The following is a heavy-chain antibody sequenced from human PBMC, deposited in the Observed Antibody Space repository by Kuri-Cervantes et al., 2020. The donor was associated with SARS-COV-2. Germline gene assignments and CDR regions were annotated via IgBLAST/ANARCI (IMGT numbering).Heavy chain of an antibody. V-gene: IGHV3-74*01. CDR3: ARGYADFPTPNDY. CDR1: GFTFSSYS. CDR2: INSDGSTT. Sequence: GESLKISCAASGFTFSSYSMHWVRQAPGKGLVWVSRINSDGSTTNYADSVKGRFTISRDNAKNTLYLQMNSLRAEDTAVYYCARGYADFPTPNDYWGQGTLVT. J-gene: IGHJ4*02. D-gene: IGHD3/OR15-3a*01.